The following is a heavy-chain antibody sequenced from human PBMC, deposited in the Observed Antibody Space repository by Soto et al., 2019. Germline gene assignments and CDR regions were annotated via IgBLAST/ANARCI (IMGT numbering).Heavy chain of an antibody. Sequence: QVQLVESGGGLVKPGGSLRLSCVASGFTFRDYYMSWIRQAPGKGLEWVSYISSSSNYTNYADSVKGRCTISRDNAKNSLYLQMNSLRAEDTAVYYCARNLDTSMVPGGYWGQGTLVTVSS. D-gene: IGHD5-18*01. CDR2: ISSSSNYT. V-gene: IGHV3-11*05. J-gene: IGHJ4*02. CDR1: GFTFRDYY. CDR3: ARNLDTSMVPGGY.